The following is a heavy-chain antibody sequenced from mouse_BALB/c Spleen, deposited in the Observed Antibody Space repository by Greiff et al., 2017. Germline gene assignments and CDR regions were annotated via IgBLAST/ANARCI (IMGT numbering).Heavy chain of an antibody. Sequence: VQLQQSGTVLARPGASVKMSCKASGYTFTSYWMHWVKQRPGQGLEWIGAIYPGNSDTSYNQKFKGKAKLTAVTSTSTAYMELSSLTNEDSAVYYCTRETPRRAMDYWGQGTSVTVSS. J-gene: IGHJ4*01. CDR2: IYPGNSDT. CDR1: GYTFTSYW. CDR3: TRETPRRAMDY. V-gene: IGHV1-5*01. D-gene: IGHD6-1*01.